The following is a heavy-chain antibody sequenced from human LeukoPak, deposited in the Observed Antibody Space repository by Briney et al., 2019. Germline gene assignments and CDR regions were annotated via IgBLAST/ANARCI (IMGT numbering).Heavy chain of an antibody. D-gene: IGHD2-2*01. CDR3: ARALDAARGHIVVVPAASFDY. Sequence: SETLSLTCTVSGYSISSGYYWGWIRQPPGKGLEWIGSIYLSGSTYYNPSLKSRVTISVDTSKNQFSLKLSSVTAADTAVYYCARALDAARGHIVVVPAASFDYWGQGTLVTVSS. CDR2: IYLSGST. CDR1: GYSISSGYY. V-gene: IGHV4-38-2*02. J-gene: IGHJ4*02.